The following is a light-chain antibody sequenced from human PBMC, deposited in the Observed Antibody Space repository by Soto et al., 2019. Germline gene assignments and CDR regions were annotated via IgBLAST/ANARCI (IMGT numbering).Light chain of an antibody. CDR2: WAS. CDR3: QQYYSTPLT. Sequence: DIVMTQSPDSLAVSLGERATINCKSSQSVLDSSNNKNYLAWYQQKPGQPPKLLIYWASTRESGVPDRFSGSGSGTDFTLTISSLQAEDVAFYYCQQYYSTPLTFGGGTKVEIK. V-gene: IGKV4-1*01. J-gene: IGKJ4*01. CDR1: QSVLDSSNNKNY.